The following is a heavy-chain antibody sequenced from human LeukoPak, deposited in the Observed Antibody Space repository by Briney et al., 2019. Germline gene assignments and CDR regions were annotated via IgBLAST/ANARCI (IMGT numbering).Heavy chain of an antibody. J-gene: IGHJ4*02. CDR2: IYYSGST. Sequence: PSETLSLTCTVSGGSVSSGSYYWSWIRQPPGKGLEWIGYIYYSGSTNYNPSLKSRVTISVDTSKNQFSLKLSSVTAADTAVYYCARSVWSGDPFDYWGRGTLVTVSS. V-gene: IGHV4-61*01. CDR1: GGSVSSGSYY. D-gene: IGHD3-10*01. CDR3: ARSVWSGDPFDY.